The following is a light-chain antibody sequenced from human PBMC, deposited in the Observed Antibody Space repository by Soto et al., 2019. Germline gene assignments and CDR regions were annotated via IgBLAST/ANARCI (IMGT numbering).Light chain of an antibody. Sequence: EIVLTQSPGTLSLSPGERATLSCRASQSVSSNLAWYQQKPGQAPRLLIYGASTRATGIPARFSGSGSGTEFTLTISSLQSEDFAVHYCQQYNNWHPITFGQGTGLEIK. V-gene: IGKV3-15*01. CDR1: QSVSSN. CDR2: GAS. CDR3: QQYNNWHPIT. J-gene: IGKJ5*01.